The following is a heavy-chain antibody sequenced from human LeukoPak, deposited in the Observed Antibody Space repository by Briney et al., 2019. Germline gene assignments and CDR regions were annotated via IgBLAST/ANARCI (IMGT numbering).Heavy chain of an antibody. CDR2: IYPGDSDT. V-gene: IGHV5-51*01. CDR3: ARLYSKFLAFFDY. Sequence: GESLKISCKGSGYSFTTSWIAWVRQMPGKGLEWMGIIYPGDSDTRYSPSFQGQVTISADKSISTAYLQWSDLRASDTAMYYYARLYSKFLAFFDYWGQGTLVTVSS. J-gene: IGHJ4*02. D-gene: IGHD4-11*01. CDR1: GYSFTTSW.